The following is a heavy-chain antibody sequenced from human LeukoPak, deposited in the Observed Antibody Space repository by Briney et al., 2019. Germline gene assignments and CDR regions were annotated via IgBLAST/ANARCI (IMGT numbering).Heavy chain of an antibody. CDR2: INAGNGNT. Sequence: ASVKVSCKASGYTFTSYAIHWVRQAPGQRLEWMGWINAGNGNTKYSQKFQGRVTITRDTSASTAYMELSSLRSEDTAVYYCARTVFTVTGSNWFDPWGQGTLVTVSS. CDR3: ARTVFTVTGSNWFDP. V-gene: IGHV1-3*01. D-gene: IGHD3-10*01. CDR1: GYTFTSYA. J-gene: IGHJ5*02.